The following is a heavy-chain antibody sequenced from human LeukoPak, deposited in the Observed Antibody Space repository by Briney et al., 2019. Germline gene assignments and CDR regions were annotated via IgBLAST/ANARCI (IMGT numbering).Heavy chain of an antibody. CDR3: ARARDSGTYYTDY. CDR2: ITSSGTSI. J-gene: IGHJ4*02. D-gene: IGHD3-10*01. CDR1: GFTFSSYE. V-gene: IGHV3-48*03. Sequence: SGGSLRLSCAASGFTFSSYELNWVRQAPGKGLEWVSYITSSGTSIYYADSVKGRFTISRDNAKNSLYLQMNSLRAEDTAVYYCARARDSGTYYTDYRGQGTLVTVSS.